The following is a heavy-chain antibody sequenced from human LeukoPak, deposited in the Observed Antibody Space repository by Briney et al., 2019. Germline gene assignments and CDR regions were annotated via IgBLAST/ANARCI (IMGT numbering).Heavy chain of an antibody. CDR1: GASINSGGYS. V-gene: IGHV4-30-2*01. Sequence: NASETLSLTCGVSGASINSGGYSWSWIRQPPGKGLEWTGHISHSGSTYYNPSLKSRVTISVDRSKNQFSLKLTSVTAADTAVYYCARQGYCSGTSCYAGGDWFDPWGQGTLVIVSS. D-gene: IGHD2-2*01. CDR2: ISHSGST. CDR3: ARQGYCSGTSCYAGGDWFDP. J-gene: IGHJ5*02.